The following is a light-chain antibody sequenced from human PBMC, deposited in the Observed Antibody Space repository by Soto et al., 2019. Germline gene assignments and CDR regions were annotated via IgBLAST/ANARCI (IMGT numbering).Light chain of an antibody. CDR1: QSVNSY. Sequence: EIVLTQSPATLSLSPGERATLSCRASQSVNSYLAWYQQKPGQAPRLLIYDASNRAAGIPVRFSGSGSGTDFTLTISSLEPDDFAVYYCQQRSTWPTFGQGTKLEIK. J-gene: IGKJ2*01. CDR2: DAS. V-gene: IGKV3-11*01. CDR3: QQRSTWPT.